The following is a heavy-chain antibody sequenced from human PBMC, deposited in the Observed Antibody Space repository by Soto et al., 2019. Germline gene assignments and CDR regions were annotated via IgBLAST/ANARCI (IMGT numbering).Heavy chain of an antibody. Sequence: HPVGSLRLSCAASGFTLSSYAMHWVRQAPGKGLEWVAVISYDGSNKYYADSVKGRFTISRDNSKNTLYLQMNSLRAEDTAVYYCAGSSSWALYYYYGMDVWGQGTTVTVSS. CDR1: GFTLSSYA. D-gene: IGHD6-13*01. V-gene: IGHV3-30-3*01. CDR2: ISYDGSNK. CDR3: AGSSSWALYYYYGMDV. J-gene: IGHJ6*02.